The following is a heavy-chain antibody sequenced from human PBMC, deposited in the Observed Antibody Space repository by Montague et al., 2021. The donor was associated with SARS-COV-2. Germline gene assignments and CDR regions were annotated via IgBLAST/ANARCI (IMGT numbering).Heavy chain of an antibody. CDR1: GGSIKTYIW. V-gene: IGHV4-4*02. D-gene: IGHD6-19*01. J-gene: IGHJ4*02. CDR3: AKDVSLSVAALDS. Sequence: SETLSLTCADSGGSIKTYIWWSWVRQAPGKGLEWLGEILHSGTANYNPSLKSRVTISVDKSRNEFSLKLSSLTAADTAVYFCAKDVSLSVAALDSWGQGTLVTVSS. CDR2: ILHSGTA.